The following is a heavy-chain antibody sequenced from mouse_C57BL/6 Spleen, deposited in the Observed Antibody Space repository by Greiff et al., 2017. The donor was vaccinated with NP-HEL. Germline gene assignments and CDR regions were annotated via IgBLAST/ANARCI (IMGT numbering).Heavy chain of an antibody. D-gene: IGHD2-5*01. Sequence: VQLQQSGPVLVKPGASVKMSCKASGYTFTDYYMNWVKQSHGKSLEWIGVINPYNGGTSYNQKFKGKATLTVDKSSSTAYMELNSLTSEDSAVYYGARSSNYASAMDDWGQGTSVTVSS. J-gene: IGHJ4*01. CDR1: GYTFTDYY. CDR2: INPYNGGT. CDR3: ARSSNYASAMDD. V-gene: IGHV1-19*01.